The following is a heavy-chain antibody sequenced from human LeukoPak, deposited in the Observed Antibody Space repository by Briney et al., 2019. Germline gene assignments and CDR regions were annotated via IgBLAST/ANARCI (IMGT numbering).Heavy chain of an antibody. Sequence: PGGSLRLSCAASGFTFCSSAMSWVRQAPGQVLEWVSAISNNGGYTYYADSVQGRFTISRDNSKSTLCLQMNSLRAEDTAVYYCAKQLGYCSDGSCYFPYWGQGTLVTVSS. D-gene: IGHD2-15*01. CDR3: AKQLGYCSDGSCYFPY. J-gene: IGHJ4*03. CDR1: GFTFCSSA. V-gene: IGHV3-23*01. CDR2: ISNNGGYT.